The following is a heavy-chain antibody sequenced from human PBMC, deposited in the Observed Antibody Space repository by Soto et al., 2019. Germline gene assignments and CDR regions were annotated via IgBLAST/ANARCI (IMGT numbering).Heavy chain of an antibody. J-gene: IGHJ6*02. V-gene: IGHV1-69*12. CDR1: GATFSSFA. D-gene: IGHD5-12*01. CDR2: IIPIFGTE. CDR3: ARDQDSGYVINLLYFYNMDV. Sequence: QVQLVQSGAEVKKPGSSVKVSCKASGATFSSFAITGVRQPLGKGLEWMGGIIPIFGTENYAQKFQGRVTITADESTSTAYMELRSLRSEDTAVYYCARDQDSGYVINLLYFYNMDVWGQGTTVTVSS.